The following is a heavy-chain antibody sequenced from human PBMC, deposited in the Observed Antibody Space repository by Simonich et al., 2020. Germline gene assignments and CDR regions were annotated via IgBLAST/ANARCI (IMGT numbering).Heavy chain of an antibody. CDR3: AREDLTGDAFDI. V-gene: IGHV3-30*07. CDR1: GFPFSSYA. D-gene: IGHD7-27*01. J-gene: IGHJ3*02. Sequence: QVQLVESGGGVVQPGRSLRLSCAASGFPFSSYAMHWVRQAPGKGLEWGEVISYDGSNKYYADSVKGRFTIASDNSKNPLYLQMNSLRAEDTAVYYCAREDLTGDAFDIWGQGTMVTVSS. CDR2: ISYDGSNK.